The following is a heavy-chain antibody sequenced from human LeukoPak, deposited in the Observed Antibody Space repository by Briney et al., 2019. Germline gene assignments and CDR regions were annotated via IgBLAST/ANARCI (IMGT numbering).Heavy chain of an antibody. V-gene: IGHV4-59*08. D-gene: IGHD6-13*01. Sequence: SETLSLTCTVSGGSISSYYWSWVRQPPGKGLEWIGYIYYSGSTNYNPSLKSRVTISVDTSKNQFSLKLSSVTAADTAVYYCARRSSSWYSDFDYWGQGTLVTVSS. J-gene: IGHJ4*02. CDR1: GGSISSYY. CDR2: IYYSGST. CDR3: ARRSSSWYSDFDY.